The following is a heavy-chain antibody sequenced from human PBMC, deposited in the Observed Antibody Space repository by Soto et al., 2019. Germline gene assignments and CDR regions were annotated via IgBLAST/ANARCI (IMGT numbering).Heavy chain of an antibody. J-gene: IGHJ4*02. D-gene: IGHD3-22*01. CDR1: RDNVSSNRAA. CDR3: ASSDRIGFGFDY. CDR2: TSYRSKWYN. V-gene: IGHV6-1*01. Sequence: SQRLSLTGEMSRDNVSSNRAACNWIRQCPSRGLEWLGRTSYRSKWYNDYAVSVKSRITINPDTSKNQFSLQLNSVTPEDTALYYCASSDRIGFGFDYWGQGTLVTVSS.